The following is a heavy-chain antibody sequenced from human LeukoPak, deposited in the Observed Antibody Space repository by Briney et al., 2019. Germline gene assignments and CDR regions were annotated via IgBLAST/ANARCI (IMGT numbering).Heavy chain of an antibody. CDR3: ARAGYNYGSPLDY. CDR2: MYYSGST. J-gene: IGHJ4*02. CDR1: GGSISSNDYY. V-gene: IGHV4-30-4*01. Sequence: SQTLSLTCTVSGGSISSNDYYWSWIRQPPGRGLEWIGYMYYSGSTYYNPSLKSRVTISVDTSKNQFSLKLSSVTAADTAVYYCARAGYNYGSPLDYWGQGTLVTVSS. D-gene: IGHD5-18*01.